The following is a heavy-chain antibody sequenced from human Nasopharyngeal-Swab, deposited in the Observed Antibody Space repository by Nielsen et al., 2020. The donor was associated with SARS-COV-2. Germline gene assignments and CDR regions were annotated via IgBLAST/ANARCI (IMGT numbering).Heavy chain of an antibody. Sequence: ASVNVSCKASGYTFTSYGISWLRQAPGQGLEWMGWISAYNGRTYYAQKFQGRVTMTTDTSTSTAYMDLRSLRSDDTAVYYCARDPRGPDYWGQGTLVTVSS. CDR2: ISAYNGRT. J-gene: IGHJ4*02. V-gene: IGHV1-18*01. CDR3: ARDPRGPDY. D-gene: IGHD6-25*01. CDR1: GYTFTSYG.